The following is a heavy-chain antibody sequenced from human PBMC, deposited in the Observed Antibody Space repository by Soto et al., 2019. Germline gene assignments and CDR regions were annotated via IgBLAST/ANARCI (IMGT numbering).Heavy chain of an antibody. Sequence: EVQLVESGGGLVQPGRSLRLSCAASGFTFDDYAMHWVRQAPGKGLEWVSGISWNSGSIGYADSVKGRFTISRDNAKNSLYLQMNSLRAEDTALYYCAKASWGVRGLIPDGMDVCGQGTTVTVS. V-gene: IGHV3-9*01. CDR3: AKASWGVRGLIPDGMDV. D-gene: IGHD3-10*01. CDR2: ISWNSGSI. CDR1: GFTFDDYA. J-gene: IGHJ6*02.